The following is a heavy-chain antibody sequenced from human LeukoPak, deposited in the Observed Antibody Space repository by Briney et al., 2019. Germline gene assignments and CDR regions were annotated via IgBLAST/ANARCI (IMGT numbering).Heavy chain of an antibody. CDR2: ISWNSNSV. CDR3: AKDTGIAVAGTLDY. CDR1: GFTFDDYA. V-gene: IGHV3-9*01. J-gene: IGHJ4*02. D-gene: IGHD6-19*01. Sequence: GGSLRLSCAPSGFTFDDYAMHWVRQAPGKGLEWVSGISWNSNSVGYADSVKGRFTISRDNAKNSLHLQMNNLRVEDTALYYCAKDTGIAVAGTLDYWGQGTLVTVSS.